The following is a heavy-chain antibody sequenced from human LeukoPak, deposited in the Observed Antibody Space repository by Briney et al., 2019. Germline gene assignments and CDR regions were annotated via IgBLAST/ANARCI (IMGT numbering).Heavy chain of an antibody. J-gene: IGHJ4*02. V-gene: IGHV1-3*01. Sequence: ASVKVSCKASGYTFTSYAMHWVRQAPGQRLEWMGWINAGNGNTKYSQKFQGRVTITRDTSASTAYMELSSLRSEDTAVYYCARVIGSGWGNYFDYWGQGTLVTVSS. D-gene: IGHD6-19*01. CDR2: INAGNGNT. CDR3: ARVIGSGWGNYFDY. CDR1: GYTFTSYA.